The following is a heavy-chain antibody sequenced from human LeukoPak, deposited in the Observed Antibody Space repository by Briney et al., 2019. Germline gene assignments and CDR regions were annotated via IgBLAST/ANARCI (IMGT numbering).Heavy chain of an antibody. J-gene: IGHJ6*02. CDR1: GGSISSSSYY. CDR2: IYYSGST. D-gene: IGHD4-23*01. V-gene: IGHV4-39*07. CDR3: ARDYGGNSNYYCYGMDV. Sequence: SETLSLTCTVSGGSISSSSYYWGWIRQPPGKGLEWIGSIYYSGSTNYNPSLKSRVTISVDTSKNQFSLKLNSVTAADTAVYYCARDYGGNSNYYCYGMDVWGQGTTVTVSS.